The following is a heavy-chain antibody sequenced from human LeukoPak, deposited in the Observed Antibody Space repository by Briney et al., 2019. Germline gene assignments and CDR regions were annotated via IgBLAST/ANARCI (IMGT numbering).Heavy chain of an antibody. CDR3: ARWGTVVVPAAMFYYYYGMDV. V-gene: IGHV5-51*01. Sequence: PGESLKISCKGSRYTFTSSWIGWVRQMPGKGLEWMGIIYPDDSDTRYSPSFQGQVTISADKSSSTAYLQWSSLKASDTAMYYCARWGTVVVPAAMFYYYYGMDVWGQGTTVTVSS. D-gene: IGHD2-2*01. CDR1: RYTFTSSW. CDR2: IYPDDSDT. J-gene: IGHJ6*02.